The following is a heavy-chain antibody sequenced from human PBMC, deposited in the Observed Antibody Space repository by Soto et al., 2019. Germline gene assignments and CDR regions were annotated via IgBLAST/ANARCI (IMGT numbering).Heavy chain of an antibody. Sequence: GGSLRLSCAASGFTFSSYSMNWVRQAPGKGLEWVSSISSSSYIYYADSVKGRFTISRDNAKNSLYLQMNSLRAEDTAVYYCARDSQGIAVAGGSDYWGQGTLVTVSS. CDR3: ARDSQGIAVAGGSDY. CDR1: GFTFSSYS. D-gene: IGHD6-19*01. V-gene: IGHV3-21*01. J-gene: IGHJ4*02. CDR2: ISSSSYI.